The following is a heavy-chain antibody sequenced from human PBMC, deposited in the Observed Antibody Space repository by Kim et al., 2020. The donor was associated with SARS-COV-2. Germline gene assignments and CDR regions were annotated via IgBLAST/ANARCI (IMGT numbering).Heavy chain of an antibody. CDR3: ARTYDFWSGWSPNWFDP. CDR1: GGSISSSNYY. CDR2: IYYSGST. Sequence: SETLSLTCTVSGGSISSSNYYWGWIRQPPGKGLEWIGSIYYSGSTYYNPSLKSRVTISVDTSKNQFPLKLSSVTAADTAVYYCARTYDFWSGWSPNWFDPWGEGTL. D-gene: IGHD3-3*01. J-gene: IGHJ5*02. V-gene: IGHV4-39*01.